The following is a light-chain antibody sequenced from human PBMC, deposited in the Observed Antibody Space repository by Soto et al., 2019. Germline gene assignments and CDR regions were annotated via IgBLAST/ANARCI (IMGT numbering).Light chain of an antibody. V-gene: IGKV1-8*01. CDR2: AAY. J-gene: IGKJ1*01. Sequence: AIRMTQSPSSLSASTGDRVTITFRASQGISSYLAWYQQKPGKAPKLLIYAAYNLQSGVPSRFSGSGSGTDFTLTISSLQPDDFATYYCQQYNSYRAFGQGTKVDIK. CDR1: QGISSY. CDR3: QQYNSYRA.